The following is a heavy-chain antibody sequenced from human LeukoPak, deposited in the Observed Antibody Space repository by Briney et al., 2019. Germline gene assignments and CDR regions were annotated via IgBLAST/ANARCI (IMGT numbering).Heavy chain of an antibody. CDR2: ISSSSSYI. D-gene: IGHD5-24*01. CDR1: GFTFSSYE. V-gene: IGHV3-21*04. CDR3: AREGRWLQQHWYFDL. J-gene: IGHJ2*01. Sequence: PGGSLRLSCAASGFTFSSYEMNWVRQAPGKGLEWVSSISSSSSYIYYADSVKGRFTISRDNSKNTLYLQMNSLRAEDTAVYYCAREGRWLQQHWYFDLWGRGTLVTVSS.